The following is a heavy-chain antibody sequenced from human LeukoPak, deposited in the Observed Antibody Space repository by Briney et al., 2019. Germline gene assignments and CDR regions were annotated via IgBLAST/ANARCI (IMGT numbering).Heavy chain of an antibody. J-gene: IGHJ4*02. CDR2: INHSGST. V-gene: IGHV4-34*01. CDR1: GGSFSGYY. CDR3: ASINHSYYYDSSGTDY. Sequence: SETLSLTCAVYGGSFSGYYWSWIRQPPGKGLEWIGEINHSGSTNYNPSLKSRVTISVDTSKNQFSLKLSSVTAADTAVYYCASINHSYYYDSSGTDYWGQGTLVTVSS. D-gene: IGHD3-22*01.